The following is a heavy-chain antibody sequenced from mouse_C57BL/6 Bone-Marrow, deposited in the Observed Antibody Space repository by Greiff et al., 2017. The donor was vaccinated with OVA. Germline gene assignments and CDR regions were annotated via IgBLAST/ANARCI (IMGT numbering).Heavy chain of an antibody. J-gene: IGHJ3*01. CDR2: IYPRSGNT. Sequence: QVQLQQSGAELARPGASVKLSCKASGYTFTSYGISWVKQRTGQGLEWIGEIYPRSGNTYYNEKFKGKATLTADKSSSTAYMELRSLTSEDSAVYFCARWDYGSSYEAYWGQGTLVTVSA. V-gene: IGHV1-81*01. CDR3: ARWDYGSSYEAY. CDR1: GYTFTSYG. D-gene: IGHD1-1*01.